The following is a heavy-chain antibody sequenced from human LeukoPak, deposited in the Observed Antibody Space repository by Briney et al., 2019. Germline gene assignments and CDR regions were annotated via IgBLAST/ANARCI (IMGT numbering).Heavy chain of an antibody. CDR2: INPDGSTT. D-gene: IGHD5-18*01. J-gene: IGHJ4*02. V-gene: IGHV3-74*01. CDR3: ARLRGYSYGYADY. CDR1: GLTFSRYW. Sequence: GGSLRLSCAASGLTFSRYWIHWVRQAPGKGLEWVSRINPDGSTTTYADSVKGRFTISRDNAKNTVYLQMNSLRAEDTAVYYCARLRGYSYGYADYWGQGTLVTVSS.